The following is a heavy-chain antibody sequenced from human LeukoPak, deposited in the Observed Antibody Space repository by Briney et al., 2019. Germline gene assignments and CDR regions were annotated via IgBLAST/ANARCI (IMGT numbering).Heavy chain of an antibody. J-gene: IGHJ4*02. CDR1: GFTFDDYA. CDR2: ISWNSGSI. D-gene: IGHD6-19*01. V-gene: IGHV3-9*03. Sequence: GGSLRLSCAASGFTFDDYAMHWVRQAPGKGLEGVSGISWNSGSIGYADSVKGRFTISRDNAKNSLYLQMNSLRAEDMALYYCAKAPYSSGWFPFDYWGQGTLVTVSS. CDR3: AKAPYSSGWFPFDY.